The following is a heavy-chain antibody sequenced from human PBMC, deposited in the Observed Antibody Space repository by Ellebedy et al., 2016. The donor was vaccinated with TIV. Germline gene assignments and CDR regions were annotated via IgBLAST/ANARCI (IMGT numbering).Heavy chain of an antibody. CDR3: AKEFAHYFDY. Sequence: GESLKISXAASGFTFSSYAMSWVRQAPGKGLEWVSAISGSGGSTYYADSVKGRFTISRDNSKNTLYLQMNSLRAEDTAVYYCAKEFAHYFDYWGQGTLVTVSS. CDR2: ISGSGGST. D-gene: IGHD3-16*01. V-gene: IGHV3-23*01. J-gene: IGHJ4*02. CDR1: GFTFSSYA.